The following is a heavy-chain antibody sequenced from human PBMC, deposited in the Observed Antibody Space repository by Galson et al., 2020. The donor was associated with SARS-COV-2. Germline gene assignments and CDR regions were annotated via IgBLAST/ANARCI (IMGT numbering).Heavy chain of an antibody. CDR3: ARDSLPAAGTGTPNYYGMDV. V-gene: IGHV3-7*01. D-gene: IGHD6-13*01. J-gene: IGHJ6*02. CDR2: IKQDGSEK. CDR1: GFTFSSYW. Sequence: TGGSLRLSCAASGFTFSSYWMSWVRQAPGKGLEWVANIKQDGSEKYYVDSVKGRFTISRDNAKNSLYLQMNSLRAEDTAVYYCARDSLPAAGTGTPNYYGMDVWGQGTTVTVSS.